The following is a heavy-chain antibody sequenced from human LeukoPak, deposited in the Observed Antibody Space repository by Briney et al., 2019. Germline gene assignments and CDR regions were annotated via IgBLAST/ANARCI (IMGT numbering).Heavy chain of an antibody. V-gene: IGHV3-43D*04. D-gene: IGHD2-15*01. CDR3: GRGGFYYGVDV. CDR1: GFTFDYYA. J-gene: IGHJ6*04. CDR2: ISREGDRT. Sequence: GGSLRLSCAASGFTFDYYAMYWVRQGPGKGLEWVSLISREGDRTYYTDSVKGRFSISRDNSRNSLYSQMNSLRLEDTALYYCGRGGFYYGVDVWGKGTTVTVSS.